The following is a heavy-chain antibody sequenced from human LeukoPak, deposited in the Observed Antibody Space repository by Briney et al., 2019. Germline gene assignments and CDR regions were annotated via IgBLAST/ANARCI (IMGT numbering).Heavy chain of an antibody. CDR1: GFTFSSYS. V-gene: IGHV3-21*01. D-gene: IGHD5-18*01. J-gene: IGHJ3*02. CDR3: ARDRGIQLWYYGAFDI. CDR2: ISSSSSCI. Sequence: GGSLRLSCAASGFTFSSYSMNWVRQAPGKGLEWVSSISSSSSCIYYADSVKGRFTISRDNAKNSLYLQMNSLRAEDTAVYYCARDRGIQLWYYGAFDIWGQGTMVTVSS.